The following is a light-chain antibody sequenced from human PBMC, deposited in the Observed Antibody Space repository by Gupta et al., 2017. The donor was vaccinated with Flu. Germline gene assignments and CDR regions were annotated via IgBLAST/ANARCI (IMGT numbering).Light chain of an antibody. J-gene: IGKJ4*01. V-gene: IGKV3-15*01. CDR2: GAS. CDR3: QQCNNWPPVT. CDR1: QSVGTK. Sequence: EIVMTQSPATLSVSPGERATLSCRASQSVGTKLAWYQQKPGQAPRLLIYGASTRDTGVPARFSGSGYGTEFTLTISSRQSEDFAVYYCQQCNNWPPVTFGGGTKVEIK.